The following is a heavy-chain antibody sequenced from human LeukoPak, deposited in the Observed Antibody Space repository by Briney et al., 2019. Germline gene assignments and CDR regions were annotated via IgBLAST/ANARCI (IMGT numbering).Heavy chain of an antibody. CDR3: ARALYYYDSSGYYYFDY. V-gene: IGHV4-31*03. J-gene: IGHJ4*02. D-gene: IGHD3-22*01. CDR1: GGSISSGGYY. CDR2: IYYSGST. Sequence: PSETLSLTCTVSGGSISSGGYYWSWIRQHPGKGLEWIGYIYYSGSTYYNPSLKSRVTISVDTSKNQFSLKLSSVTAADTAVYYCARALYYYDSSGYYYFDYWGQGTLVTVSS.